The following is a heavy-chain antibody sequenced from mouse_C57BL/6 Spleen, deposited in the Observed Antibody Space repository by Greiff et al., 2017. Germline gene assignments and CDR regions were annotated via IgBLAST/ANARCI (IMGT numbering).Heavy chain of an antibody. Sequence: VQLKQSGAELVRPGASVTLSCTASGFNIKDDDMHWVKQRPEQGLEWIGSIDPENGDTEYASKFQGKATITADTSSNTAYLQLSSLTSEDTAVYYWTRYEYDGGDYWGKGTSVTVSS. CDR2: IDPENGDT. J-gene: IGHJ4*01. CDR3: TRYEYDGGDY. V-gene: IGHV14-4*01. D-gene: IGHD2-4*01. CDR1: GFNIKDDD.